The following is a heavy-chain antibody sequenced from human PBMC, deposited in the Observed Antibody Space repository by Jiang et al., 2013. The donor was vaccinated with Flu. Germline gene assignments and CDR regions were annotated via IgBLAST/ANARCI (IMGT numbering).Heavy chain of an antibody. D-gene: IGHD2-21*01. V-gene: IGHV3-30*18. J-gene: IGHJ4*02. Sequence: VAVISFDGNNKHYADSVKGRFTISRDNSNNTVSLHMNRLRLEDTAVYYCAKDLTLYCGGDCSVFDYWGRGTLVTVSS. CDR2: ISFDGNNK. CDR3: AKDLTLYCGGDCSVFDY.